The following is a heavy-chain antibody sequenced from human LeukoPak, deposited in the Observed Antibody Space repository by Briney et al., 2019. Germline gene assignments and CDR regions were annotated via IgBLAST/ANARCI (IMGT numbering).Heavy chain of an antibody. J-gene: IGHJ1*01. CDR3: ARVRAYHDSSCYLESFHE. CDR1: GYTFTGYY. CDR2: INPNSGGT. Sequence: ASVKVSCKASGYTFTGYYLHWVRQAPGQGVEWIGWINPNSGGTKFALKFQGRVTLTRDTSINTAYMELSSLRSDETAVYYCARVRAYHDSSCYLESFHEWGQGTLVTVSS. D-gene: IGHD3-22*01. V-gene: IGHV1-2*02.